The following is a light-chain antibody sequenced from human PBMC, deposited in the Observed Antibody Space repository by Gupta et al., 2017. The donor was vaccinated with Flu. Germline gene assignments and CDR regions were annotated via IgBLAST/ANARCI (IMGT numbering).Light chain of an antibody. J-gene: IGKJ4*01. CDR2: GAF. CDR3: QQYNSWPLA. CDR1: QSINGD. V-gene: IGKV3-15*01. Sequence: PVTLSVSPGERATLSCRASQSINGDLAWYQQKPGQAPRLLIYGAFTRATDIPGRFSGSGSGTEFTLTISSLQSEDFAVYYCQQYNSWPLAFGGGTRLEI.